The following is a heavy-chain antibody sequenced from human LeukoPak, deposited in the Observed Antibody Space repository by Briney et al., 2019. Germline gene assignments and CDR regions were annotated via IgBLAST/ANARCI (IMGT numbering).Heavy chain of an antibody. J-gene: IGHJ4*02. CDR2: INPNSGGT. Sequence: ASVKVSCKASGYTFTGYYMHWVRQAPGQGLEWMGWINPNSGGTNYAQKFQGRVTMTRDTSISTAYMELSRLRSDDAAVYYCAPLPGERFLEWLMPYWGQGTLVTVSS. V-gene: IGHV1-2*02. CDR3: APLPGERFLEWLMPY. CDR1: GYTFTGYY. D-gene: IGHD3-3*01.